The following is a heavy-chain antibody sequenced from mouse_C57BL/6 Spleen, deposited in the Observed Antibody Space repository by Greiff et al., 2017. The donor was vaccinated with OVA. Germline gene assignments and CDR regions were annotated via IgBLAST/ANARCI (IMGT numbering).Heavy chain of an antibody. V-gene: IGHV1-55*01. CDR1: GYTFTSYW. CDR3: ARSYYGSSLGYFDV. Sequence: QVHVKQSGAELVKPGASVKMSCKASGYTFTSYWITWVKQRPGQGLEWIGDIYPGSGSTNYNEKFKSKATLTVDTSSSTAYMQRSSLTSEDSAVYYCARSYYGSSLGYFDVWGTGTTVTVSS. J-gene: IGHJ1*03. CDR2: IYPGSGST. D-gene: IGHD1-1*01.